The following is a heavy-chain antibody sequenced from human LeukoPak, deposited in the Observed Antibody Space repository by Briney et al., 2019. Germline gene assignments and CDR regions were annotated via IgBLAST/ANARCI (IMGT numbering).Heavy chain of an antibody. CDR2: IYASAST. D-gene: IGHD6-19*01. Sequence: SETLSLTCTVSGGSISTYSWSWIRQPAGKRLEWIGRIYASASTNYNPSLKSRVTMSVDTSRDQFSLKLNSVTAADTAVYYCARKSVAGPHNYFDYWGQGTLVTVSS. V-gene: IGHV4-4*07. CDR1: GGSISTYS. CDR3: ARKSVAGPHNYFDY. J-gene: IGHJ4*02.